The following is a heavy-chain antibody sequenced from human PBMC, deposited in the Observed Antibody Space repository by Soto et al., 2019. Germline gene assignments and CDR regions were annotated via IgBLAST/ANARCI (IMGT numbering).Heavy chain of an antibody. CDR3: ASNYAYAEGYYFYGIDV. V-gene: IGHV3-74*01. Sequence: VGSLRLSCAASGFTFRDYWMHWVRQAPGKGLVWVSRVNSDGDTTYYADSVKGRFTISRDNAKNTLHLQMNSLGAEDTAVYYCASNYAYAEGYYFYGIDVWGQGTTVNVSS. CDR1: GFTFRDYW. D-gene: IGHD3-16*01. J-gene: IGHJ6*02. CDR2: VNSDGDTT.